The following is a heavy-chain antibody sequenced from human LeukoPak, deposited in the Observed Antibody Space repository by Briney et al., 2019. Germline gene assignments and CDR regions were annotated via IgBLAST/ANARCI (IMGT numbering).Heavy chain of an antibody. D-gene: IGHD3-3*01. CDR2: ISYDGSNK. CDR3: AKDSAGRFLEFYFDY. CDR1: GFTFSSYG. J-gene: IGHJ4*02. V-gene: IGHV3-30*18. Sequence: PGRSLRLSCAASGFTFSSYGMHWVRQAPGKGLEWVAVISYDGSNKYYADSVKGRFTISRDNSKNTLYLQMNSLRAEDTAVYYCAKDSAGRFLEFYFDYWGQGTLVTVSS.